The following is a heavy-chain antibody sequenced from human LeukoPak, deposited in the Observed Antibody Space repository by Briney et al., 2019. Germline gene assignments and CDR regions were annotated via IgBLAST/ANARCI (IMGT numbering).Heavy chain of an antibody. J-gene: IGHJ6*02. CDR1: GYTFTAFY. D-gene: IGHD3-3*01. V-gene: IGHV1-2*02. Sequence: ASVKVSCKASGYTFTAFYIYWVRQAPGQGLEWMAWINPNSGGTNYTQKFQGRVTITSDTSIATAYMELSRLKSDDTAVYYCARDIGDYDFWSGYGMEVWGQGTTVTVSS. CDR3: ARDIGDYDFWSGYGMEV. CDR2: INPNSGGT.